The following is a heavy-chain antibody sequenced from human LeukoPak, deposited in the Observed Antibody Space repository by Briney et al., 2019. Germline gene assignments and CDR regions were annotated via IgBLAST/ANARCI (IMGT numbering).Heavy chain of an antibody. CDR2: ISGSSGNT. J-gene: IGHJ4*02. CDR3: AKDIVATINYCDS. CDR1: GFTFSIYA. Sequence: PGGSLRLSCAASGFTFSIYAMSWVRQAPGKGLEWVSSISGSSGNTYYADSVKGRFTISRDNSKNTLYLQMNGLRAEDTAVYYCAKDIVATINYCDSWGQGTLVTVSS. V-gene: IGHV3-23*01. D-gene: IGHD5-12*01.